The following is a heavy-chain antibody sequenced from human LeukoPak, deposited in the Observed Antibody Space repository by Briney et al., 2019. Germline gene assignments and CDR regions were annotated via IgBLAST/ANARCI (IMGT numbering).Heavy chain of an antibody. CDR3: ARHGNAYGDYADAFDI. Sequence: GESLKISCKGSGYSFTSYWIGWVRQMPGKGLEWMGIIYPGDPDTRYSPSFQGQVTISADKSISTAYLQWSSLKASDTAMYYRARHGNAYGDYADAFDIWGQGTMVTVSS. J-gene: IGHJ3*02. CDR1: GYSFTSYW. D-gene: IGHD4-17*01. CDR2: IYPGDPDT. V-gene: IGHV5-51*01.